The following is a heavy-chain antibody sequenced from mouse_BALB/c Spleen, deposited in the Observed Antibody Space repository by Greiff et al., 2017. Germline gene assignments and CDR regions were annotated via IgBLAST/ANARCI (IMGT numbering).Heavy chain of an antibody. J-gene: IGHJ4*01. V-gene: IGHV14-3*02. CDR1: GFYIKDTY. Sequence: EVKLVESGAELVKPGASVSLSCTASGFYIKDTYMHWVKQRPEQGLEWIGRIDPANGNTKYDPKFQGKATITADTSSNTAYLQLSSLTSEDTAVYYCAREIYRYEDYWGQGTSVTVSA. CDR3: AREIYRYEDY. D-gene: IGHD2-14*01. CDR2: IDPANGNT.